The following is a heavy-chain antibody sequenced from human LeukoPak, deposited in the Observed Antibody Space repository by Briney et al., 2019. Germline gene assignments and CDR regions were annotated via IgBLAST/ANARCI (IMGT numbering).Heavy chain of an antibody. V-gene: IGHV3-23*01. Sequence: PGGSLRLSCAASGFAFSSYTFHWVRQAPGKGLEWVAVISGSGVNIHYADSVKGRFTISRDNSKNTLYLLINSLRDEDTAVYFCAKGTADYGDYNDSDYFDYWGQGTLVTVSS. J-gene: IGHJ4*02. D-gene: IGHD4-17*01. CDR1: GFAFSSYT. CDR3: AKGTADYGDYNDSDYFDY. CDR2: ISGSGVNI.